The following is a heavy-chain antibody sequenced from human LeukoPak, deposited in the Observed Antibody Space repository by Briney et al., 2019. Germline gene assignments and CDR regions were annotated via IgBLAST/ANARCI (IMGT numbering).Heavy chain of an antibody. CDR3: ARGLTVKDY. D-gene: IGHD1-20*01. CDR2: IKEDGSEK. J-gene: IGHJ4*02. V-gene: IGHV3-7*01. Sequence: GGSLRLSCAASGFTFSTYWMMWSRQAPGKGLEWVANIKEDGSEKYYVDSVKGRFTISRDGAKNSLYLQMNSLRAEDTAVYYCARGLTVKDYWGRGTLATVSS. CDR1: GFTFSTYW.